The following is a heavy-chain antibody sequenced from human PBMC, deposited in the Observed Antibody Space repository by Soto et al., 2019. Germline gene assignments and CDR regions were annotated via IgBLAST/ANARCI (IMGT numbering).Heavy chain of an antibody. CDR1: GASISCFC. CDR3: VRDGTKTLRDWFDP. Sequence: NPSETLSLTCTVSGASISCFCWSWSRKSAGKGLEWIGRIYATGTTDYNPSLKSRVMMSVDTSKKQFSLKLRSVTAADTAVYYCVRDGTKTLRDWFDPWGQGISVTVPQ. J-gene: IGHJ5*02. D-gene: IGHD1-1*01. CDR2: IYATGTT. V-gene: IGHV4-4*07.